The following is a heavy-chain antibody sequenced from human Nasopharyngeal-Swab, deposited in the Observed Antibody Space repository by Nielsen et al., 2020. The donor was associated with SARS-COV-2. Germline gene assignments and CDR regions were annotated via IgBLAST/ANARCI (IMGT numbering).Heavy chain of an antibody. CDR2: IYHSGST. J-gene: IGHJ3*02. CDR3: ARVGEAFDI. D-gene: IGHD3-10*01. Sequence: WIRQPPGKGLEWIGEIYHSGSTNYNPSPKSRVTISVDKSKNQFSLKLSSVTAADTAVYYCARVGEAFDIWGQGTMVTVSS. V-gene: IGHV4-4*02.